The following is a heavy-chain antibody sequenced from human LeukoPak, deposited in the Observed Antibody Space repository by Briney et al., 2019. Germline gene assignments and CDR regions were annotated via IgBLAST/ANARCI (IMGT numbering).Heavy chain of an antibody. V-gene: IGHV4-34*01. CDR2: INHSGST. Sequence: GSLRLSCAASGFTFSSYAMSWVRQPPGKGLEWIGEINHSGSTNYNPSLKSRVTISVDTSKNQFSLKLSSVTGADTAVYYCARGSYCSGGSCYSRYYYGMDVWGQGTTVTVSS. CDR3: ARGSYCSGGSCYSRYYYGMDV. J-gene: IGHJ6*02. CDR1: GFTFSSYA. D-gene: IGHD2-15*01.